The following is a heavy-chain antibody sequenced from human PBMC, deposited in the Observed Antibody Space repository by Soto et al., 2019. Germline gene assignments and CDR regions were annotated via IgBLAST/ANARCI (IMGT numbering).Heavy chain of an antibody. V-gene: IGHV4-59*08. CDR3: ARHNYGSGSTYFDY. CDR2: IYYSGST. CDR1: GGSISSCY. D-gene: IGHD3-10*01. Sequence: PSETLSLTCTVSGGSISSCYWSWIRQPPGKGLEWIGYIYYSGSTNYNPSPKSRVTISLDTSKNQFSLKLSSVTAADTAVYYCARHNYGSGSTYFDYWGQGTLVTVSS. J-gene: IGHJ4*02.